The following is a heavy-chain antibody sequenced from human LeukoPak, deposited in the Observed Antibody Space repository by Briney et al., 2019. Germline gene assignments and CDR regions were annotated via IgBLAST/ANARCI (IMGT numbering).Heavy chain of an antibody. J-gene: IGHJ4*02. CDR1: GGSISSSSYY. V-gene: IGHV4-39*01. CDR3: ARAPLPTYIAVAVTWFDY. Sequence: SETLSLTCTVSGGSISSSSYYWGWIRQPPGKGLEWLGSIYYSGNTYYNPSLNSRATISVDTSKNQFSLKLRSVTAADRDVYYCARAPLPTYIAVAVTWFDYWGQGTLVTVSS. D-gene: IGHD6-19*01. CDR2: IYYSGNT.